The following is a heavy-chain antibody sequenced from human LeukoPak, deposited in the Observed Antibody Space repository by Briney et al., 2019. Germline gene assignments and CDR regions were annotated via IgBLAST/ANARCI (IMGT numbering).Heavy chain of an antibody. D-gene: IGHD6-25*01. CDR2: IYYSGST. CDR3: ASYYRESPYSSEFNWFDP. J-gene: IGHJ5*02. Sequence: SETLSLTCTVSGGSISSSSYYWGWIRQPPGKGLEWIGSIYYSGSTYYNPSLKSRVTISVDTSKNQFSLKLSSVTAADTAVYYCASYYRESPYSSEFNWFDPWGQGTLVTVSS. V-gene: IGHV4-39*07. CDR1: GGSISSSSYY.